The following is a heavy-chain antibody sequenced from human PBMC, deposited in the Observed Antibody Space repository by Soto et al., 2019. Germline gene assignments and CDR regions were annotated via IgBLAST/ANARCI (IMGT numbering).Heavy chain of an antibody. D-gene: IGHD3-16*01. CDR2: VIANDEQ. CDR3: LRNLGGGTFEV. V-gene: IGHV2-26*01. Sequence: QDTLKASGPVLAKPTETLTLTCTVSAFSLTCPKMGWSWLHQPPGNALEWLEHVIANDEQSYNLSLSNRLTIFKYNSKNQVVLIMTNMGPVDTATYSCLRNLGGGTFEVRCQGTMVAVS. CDR1: AFSLTCPKMG. J-gene: IGHJ3*01.